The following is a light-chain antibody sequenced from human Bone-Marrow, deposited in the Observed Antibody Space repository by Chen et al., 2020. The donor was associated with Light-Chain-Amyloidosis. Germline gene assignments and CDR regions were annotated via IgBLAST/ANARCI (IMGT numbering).Light chain of an antibody. CDR1: NIGATR. CDR2: DDS. Sequence: SYVLTQPSSVSVAPGQTVTIASGGNNIGATRVHWYQQTPGQAPLLVVDDDSDRPSGIPERLSGSNSGNTATLTISRVEAGDEADYYCQVWDRSSDRPVFGGGTKLTVL. CDR3: QVWDRSSDRPV. V-gene: IGLV3-21*02. J-gene: IGLJ3*02.